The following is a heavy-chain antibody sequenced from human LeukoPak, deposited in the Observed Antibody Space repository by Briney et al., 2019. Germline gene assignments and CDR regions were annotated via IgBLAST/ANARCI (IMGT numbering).Heavy chain of an antibody. D-gene: IGHD3-9*01. CDR3: ARDRALRYQDAFDI. J-gene: IGHJ3*02. V-gene: IGHV4-4*07. CDR2: IYTSGST. Sequence: SETLSLTCTVSGGSISSYYWSWIRQPAGKGLEWIGRIYTSGSTNYNPSLKSRVTMSVDTSKNQFSLKLSSVTAADTAVYYCARDRALRYQDAFDIWGQGTMVTISS. CDR1: GGSISSYY.